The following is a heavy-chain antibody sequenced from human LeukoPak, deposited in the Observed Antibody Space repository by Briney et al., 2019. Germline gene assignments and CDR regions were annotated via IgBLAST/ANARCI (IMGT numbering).Heavy chain of an antibody. D-gene: IGHD5-12*01. CDR1: KFIFSSYE. CDR2: ISSSGSTK. Sequence: GSLILSCAASKFIFSSYEMNWVRQAPGKGLEWVSYISSSGSTKYYADSVKGRFTISRDNAKNSLYLQMNSLRAEDTAVYYCARPGRGYSGDEGYWGQGTLVTVSS. CDR3: ARPGRGYSGDEGY. J-gene: IGHJ4*02. V-gene: IGHV3-48*03.